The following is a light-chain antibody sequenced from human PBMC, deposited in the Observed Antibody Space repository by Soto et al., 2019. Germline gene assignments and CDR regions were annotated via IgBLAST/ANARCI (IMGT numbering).Light chain of an antibody. V-gene: IGKV3-20*01. CDR2: GTS. CDR3: QQYATSPKLT. Sequence: EIVLTQSPGTLSLSPGERATLSCRASQSVTSSYLAWYQQRPGQAPGLLIYGTSSRATGIPARFSGSGSGTDFTLTISRLEPEDFAVYYCQQYATSPKLTFGGGTKVEIK. J-gene: IGKJ4*01. CDR1: QSVTSSY.